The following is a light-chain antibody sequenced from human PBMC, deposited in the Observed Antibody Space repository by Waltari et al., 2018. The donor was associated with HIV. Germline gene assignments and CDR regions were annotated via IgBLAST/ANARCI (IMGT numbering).Light chain of an antibody. CDR1: NSNLGTNT. V-gene: IGLV1-44*01. J-gene: IGLJ3*02. Sequence: QSELTQSPSASGTPGQRVTIACSGSNSNLGTNTVNWYQHLPGTAPKFLIYSNDQRPSGVPDRFSASKSGTSASLAITGLRSGDEADYYCASWDDSLNGWVFGGGTKLTVL. CDR3: ASWDDSLNGWV. CDR2: SND.